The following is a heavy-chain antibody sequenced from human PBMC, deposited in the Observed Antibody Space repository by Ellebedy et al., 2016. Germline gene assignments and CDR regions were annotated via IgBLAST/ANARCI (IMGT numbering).Heavy chain of an antibody. Sequence: GESLKISXAASGFSFSDYYMSWIRQAPGKGLEWISYIRSSGSTIYYADSVKGRFTISRDNTKNSLYLQMNSLRAEDTAVYYCARERREYYYYYYYIDVWGKGTTVTVSS. J-gene: IGHJ6*03. D-gene: IGHD2/OR15-2a*01. CDR1: GFSFSDYY. V-gene: IGHV3-11*01. CDR2: IRSSGSTI. CDR3: ARERREYYYYYYYIDV.